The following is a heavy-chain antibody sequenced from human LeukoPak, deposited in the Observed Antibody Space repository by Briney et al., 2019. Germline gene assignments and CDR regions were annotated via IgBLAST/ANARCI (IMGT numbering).Heavy chain of an antibody. CDR2: IKQDASVK. V-gene: IGHV3-7*02. Sequence: GGSLRLSCVASGFTFGAYWMTWVRQAPGKGLEWLANIKQDASVKYYLGAVKGRFTISRDNAKNSLYLQVNSLRPEDTAVYYCARSRREGYYSFYYYGVDVWGQGTTVTVSS. D-gene: IGHD1-26*01. CDR3: ARSRREGYYSFYYYGVDV. J-gene: IGHJ6*02. CDR1: GFTFGAYW.